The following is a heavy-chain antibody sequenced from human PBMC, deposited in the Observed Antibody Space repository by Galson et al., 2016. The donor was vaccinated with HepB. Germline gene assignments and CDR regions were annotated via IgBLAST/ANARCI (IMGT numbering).Heavy chain of an antibody. D-gene: IGHD2-8*02. V-gene: IGHV4-39*01. J-gene: IGHJ3*02. CDR3: ARHVSHAWSPTHAFDI. CDR2: ISYSGNT. Sequence: SETLSLTCTVSGGSISTTPSDWGWIRQHPGRGLEWIGSISYSGNTYYRPSLRSRLTISVDTPKNQFSLTLTSMTAADTAIYFCARHVSHAWSPTHAFDIWGQGTVATVSS. CDR1: GGSISTTPSD.